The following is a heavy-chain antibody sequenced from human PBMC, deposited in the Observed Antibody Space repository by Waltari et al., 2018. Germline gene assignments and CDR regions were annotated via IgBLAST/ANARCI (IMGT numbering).Heavy chain of an antibody. CDR3: ARGLAFDI. V-gene: IGHV4-61*09. CDR2: IYTSGST. Sequence: QVQLQESGPGLVKPSQTLSLTCTVSGGSISSGSYYWSWIRQPAGKGLEWIGYIYTSGSTNYNPSLKSRVTISVDTSKNQFSLKLSSVTAADTAVYYCARGLAFDIWGQGTMVTVSS. J-gene: IGHJ3*02. CDR1: GGSISSGSYY.